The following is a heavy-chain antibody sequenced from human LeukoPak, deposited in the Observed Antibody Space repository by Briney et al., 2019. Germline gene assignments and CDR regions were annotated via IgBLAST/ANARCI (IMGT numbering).Heavy chain of an antibody. CDR3: ARGGGGFDY. Sequence: SETLSLSCTVSGGSISSYYWSWIRQPPGKGLEWIGDVYYSGSTNYNPSLKSRVTISVDTSKNQFSLKLSSVTAADMAVYYCARGGGGFDYWGQGTLVTVSS. J-gene: IGHJ4*02. V-gene: IGHV4-59*01. CDR2: VYYSGST. CDR1: GGSISSYY. D-gene: IGHD3-10*01.